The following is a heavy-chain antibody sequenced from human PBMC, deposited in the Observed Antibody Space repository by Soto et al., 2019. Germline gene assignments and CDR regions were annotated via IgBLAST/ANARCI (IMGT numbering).Heavy chain of an antibody. Sequence: PSETLSLTCAVYGGSFSGYYWSWIRQPPGKGLEWIGEINHSGSTNYNPSLKSRVTISVDTSKNQFSLKLSSVTAADTAVYYCAGFTTEPPFDYWGQGTLVTVSS. D-gene: IGHD3-22*01. V-gene: IGHV4-34*01. CDR1: GGSFSGYY. CDR2: INHSGST. J-gene: IGHJ4*02. CDR3: AGFTTEPPFDY.